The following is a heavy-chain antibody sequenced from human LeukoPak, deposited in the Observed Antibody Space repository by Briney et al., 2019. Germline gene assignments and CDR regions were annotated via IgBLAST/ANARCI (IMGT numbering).Heavy chain of an antibody. D-gene: IGHD1-26*01. CDR3: ARDLCSGSYYDRDAFDI. Sequence: GGSLRLSCAASGFTFSSYSMNWVRQAPGEGLEWVSSISSSSSYIYYADSVKGRFTISRDNAKNSLYLQMNSLRAEDTAVYYCARDLCSGSYYDRDAFDIWGQGTMVTVSS. CDR2: ISSSSSYI. CDR1: GFTFSSYS. V-gene: IGHV3-21*01. J-gene: IGHJ3*02.